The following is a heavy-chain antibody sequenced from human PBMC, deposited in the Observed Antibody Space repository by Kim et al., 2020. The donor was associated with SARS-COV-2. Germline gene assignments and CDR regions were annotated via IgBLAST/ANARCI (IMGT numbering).Heavy chain of an antibody. D-gene: IGHD2-2*01. CDR2: IWYDGSNK. CDR3: ARVYCSSTSCLDY. Sequence: GGSLRLSCAASGFTFSSYGMHWVRQAPGKGLEWVAVIWYDGSNKYYADSVKGRFTISRDNSKNTLYLQMNSLRAEDTAVYYCARVYCSSTSCLDYWGQGTLVTVSS. J-gene: IGHJ4*02. CDR1: GFTFSSYG. V-gene: IGHV3-33*01.